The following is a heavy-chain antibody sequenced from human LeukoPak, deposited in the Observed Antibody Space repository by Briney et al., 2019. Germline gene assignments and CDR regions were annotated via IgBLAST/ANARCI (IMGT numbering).Heavy chain of an antibody. CDR2: ISYDGSNK. CDR1: GFTFSSYA. V-gene: IGHV3-30*04. J-gene: IGHJ6*03. D-gene: IGHD1-26*01. Sequence: GGSLRLSCAASGFTFSSYAMHWVRQAPGKGLEWVAVISYDGSNKYYADSVKGRFTISRDNSKNTLYLQMNSLRAEDTAVYYCARDPYSGSYGDSYYYYMDVWGKGTTVTISS. CDR3: ARDPYSGSYGDSYYYYMDV.